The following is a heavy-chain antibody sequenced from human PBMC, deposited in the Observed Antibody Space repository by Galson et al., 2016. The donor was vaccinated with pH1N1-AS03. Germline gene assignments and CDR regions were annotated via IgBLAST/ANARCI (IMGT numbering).Heavy chain of an antibody. V-gene: IGHV6-1*01. Sequence: CAISGDSVSVNSGGWNWIRQSPSRGLEWLGRTYYNSKRFFDYAISVRSRITINSDISKNQFSLQLTSVTPEETALYYGAIGWLASGFGYWGQGTQVTVSP. D-gene: IGHD5-12*01. CDR2: TYYNSKRFF. CDR3: AIGWLASGFGY. CDR1: GDSVSVNSGG. J-gene: IGHJ4*02.